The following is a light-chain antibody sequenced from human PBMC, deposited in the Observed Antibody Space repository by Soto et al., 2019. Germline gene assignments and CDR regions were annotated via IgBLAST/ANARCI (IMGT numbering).Light chain of an antibody. CDR3: CSYAGSSTYVV. V-gene: IGLV2-23*01. CDR2: EGS. J-gene: IGLJ2*01. Sequence: QSALTQPASVSGSPGQSITISCTGTSSDFGSYNLVSWYQHHPGKAPKLMIYEGSKRPSGVSNRFSGSKSGNTASLTISGRQAEDEADYYCCSYAGSSTYVVFGGGTKLTVL. CDR1: SSDFGSYNL.